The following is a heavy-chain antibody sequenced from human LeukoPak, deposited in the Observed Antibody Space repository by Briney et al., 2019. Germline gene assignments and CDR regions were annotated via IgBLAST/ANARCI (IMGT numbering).Heavy chain of an antibody. D-gene: IGHD2-2*01. Sequence: GSSVKISCKASGYTFTYRYLHWVRQAPGQAFEWMGWITPYNGNRNYAKKFQDRVTITRDTSLSTAHMELSSLRSEDTAMYYCARSALYGTKSDYYFESWGQGTLVTVSS. CDR2: ITPYNGNR. CDR1: GYTFTYRY. J-gene: IGHJ4*02. V-gene: IGHV1-45*02. CDR3: ARSALYGTKSDYYFES.